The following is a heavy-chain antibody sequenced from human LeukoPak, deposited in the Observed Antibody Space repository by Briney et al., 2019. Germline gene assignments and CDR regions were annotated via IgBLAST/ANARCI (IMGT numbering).Heavy chain of an antibody. CDR1: GFTFSSYW. J-gene: IGHJ4*02. CDR2: IKQDGSEK. V-gene: IGHV3-7*01. Sequence: GGSLRLSCAASGFTFSSYWQSWVRQAPGKGLEWVANIKQDGSEKYYVDSVKGRFTISRDNAKNSLYLQMNSLRAEDTAVYYCARDNPITMIEDYWGQGTLVTVSS. CDR3: ARDNPITMIEDY. D-gene: IGHD3-22*01.